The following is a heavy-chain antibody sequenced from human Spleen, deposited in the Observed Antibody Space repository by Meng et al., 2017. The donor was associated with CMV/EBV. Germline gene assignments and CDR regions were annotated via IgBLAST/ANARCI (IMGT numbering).Heavy chain of an antibody. V-gene: IGHV4-4*02. D-gene: IGHD3-22*01. CDR1: GGPISSRSW. J-gene: IGHJ4*02. Sequence: VGGGPISSRSWWSWVRQPPGKGLGWIGQIYHSGSANYNPSLKSRVTISVDKSKNQFSLKLTSVTAADTAVYYCARDAILSGYYDGNYWGQGTLVTVSS. CDR3: ARDAILSGYYDGNY. CDR2: IYHSGSA.